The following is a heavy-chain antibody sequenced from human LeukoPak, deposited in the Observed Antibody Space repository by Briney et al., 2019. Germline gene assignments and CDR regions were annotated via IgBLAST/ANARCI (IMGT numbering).Heavy chain of an antibody. CDR3: ARHPGYDTVTSIDY. V-gene: IGHV4-59*08. Sequence: PSETLSLTCTVSGGSISSDYWSWIRQSPGKGLEWIGYVYYSGSTNYNPSLKSRVTISVDTSKNQFSLKLSSVTAADTAVYFCARHPGYDTVTSIDYWGQGTLVTVSS. J-gene: IGHJ4*02. CDR2: VYYSGST. D-gene: IGHD4-11*01. CDR1: GGSISSDY.